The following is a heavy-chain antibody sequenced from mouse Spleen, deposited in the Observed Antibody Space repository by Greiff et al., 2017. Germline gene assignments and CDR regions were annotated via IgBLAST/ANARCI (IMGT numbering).Heavy chain of an antibody. J-gene: IGHJ3*01. CDR2: IWRGGST. CDR1: GFSLTSYG. Sequence: VKLMESGPSLVQPSQSLSITCTVSGFSLTSYGVHWVRQSPGKGLEWLGVIWRGGSTDYNAAFMSRLSITKDNSKSQVFFKMNSLQADDTAIYYCATPDSSGSSWFAYWGQGTLVTVSA. D-gene: IGHD3-2*01. CDR3: ATPDSSGSSWFAY. V-gene: IGHV2-5-1*01.